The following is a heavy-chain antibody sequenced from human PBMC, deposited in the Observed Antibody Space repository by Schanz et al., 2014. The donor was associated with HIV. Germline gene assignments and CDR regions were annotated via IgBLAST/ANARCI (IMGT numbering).Heavy chain of an antibody. Sequence: VHLVESGGVVVQPGGSLRLACVVSGFTFSSYGMHWVRQAPGKGLEWVAVISYDGSNKYYADSVKGRFTISRDKSKNTLYLQMNSLRAEDTAVYYCAKEEQQLGGVGGYHFDYWGQGTLVTVSS. J-gene: IGHJ4*02. CDR3: AKEEQQLGGVGGYHFDY. CDR2: ISYDGSNK. CDR1: GFTFSSYG. V-gene: IGHV3-30*18. D-gene: IGHD6-13*01.